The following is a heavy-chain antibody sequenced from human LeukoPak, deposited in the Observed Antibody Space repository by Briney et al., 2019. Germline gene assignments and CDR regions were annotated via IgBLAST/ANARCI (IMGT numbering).Heavy chain of an antibody. Sequence: SETLSLTCTVSGYSISSGYFWGWIRQPPGKGLEWIGSFYHSGITYYNPSLKSRVTISVDKSKDQFSLKLSSVTAADTAVYYCARAVTVGGFDPWGQGTLVTVSS. CDR1: GYSISSGYF. CDR2: FYHSGIT. CDR3: ARAVTVGGFDP. J-gene: IGHJ5*02. V-gene: IGHV4-38-2*02.